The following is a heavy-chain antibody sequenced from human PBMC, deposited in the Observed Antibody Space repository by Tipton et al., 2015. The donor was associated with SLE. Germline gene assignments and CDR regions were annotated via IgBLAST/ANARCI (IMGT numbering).Heavy chain of an antibody. V-gene: IGHV4-34*01. J-gene: IGHJ4*02. CDR3: VRVMVLPTSSFDY. Sequence: TLSLTCAVYGGSFSGYYWSWIRQPPGKGLEWIGEINHSGSTNYNPSLKSRVTISVDTSKNQFSLKLSSVTAADTAVYYCVRVMVLPTSSFDYWGQGTLVTVSS. D-gene: IGHD2/OR15-2a*01. CDR1: GGSFSGYY. CDR2: INHSGST.